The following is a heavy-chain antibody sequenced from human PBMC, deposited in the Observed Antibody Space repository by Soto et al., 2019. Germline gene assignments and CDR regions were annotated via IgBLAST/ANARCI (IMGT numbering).Heavy chain of an antibody. D-gene: IGHD6-6*01. Sequence: GGSLRLSCAASGFTFSSYSMNWVRQAPGKGLEWVSSTSSGSSYIYYADSVKGRFTISRDNAKNSLYLQMNSLRAEDTAAYYCARDRNSSYYYGMDVWGQGTTVTVSS. CDR1: GFTFSSYS. J-gene: IGHJ6*02. CDR3: ARDRNSSYYYGMDV. V-gene: IGHV3-21*01. CDR2: TSSGSSYI.